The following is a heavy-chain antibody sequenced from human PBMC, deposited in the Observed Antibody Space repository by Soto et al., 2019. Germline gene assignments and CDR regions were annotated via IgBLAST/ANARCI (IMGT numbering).Heavy chain of an antibody. J-gene: IGHJ6*04. CDR3: GKNRAYCGMDV. CDR2: IYSGGST. Sequence: GGSLRLPCAAAGFTFIDFDMSWIRQAPGKGLEWVSVIYSGGSTYYADSVKGRFTISRDNSKNTLYLQMNSLRAEDISLCCCGKNRAYCGMDVWGEGTMVTVSS. CDR1: GFTFIDFD. V-gene: IGHV3-53*01.